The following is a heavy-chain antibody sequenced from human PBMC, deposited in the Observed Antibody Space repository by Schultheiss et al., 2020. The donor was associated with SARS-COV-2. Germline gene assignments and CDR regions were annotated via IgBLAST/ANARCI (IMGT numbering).Heavy chain of an antibody. J-gene: IGHJ6*02. D-gene: IGHD6-13*01. CDR1: GGSISSYY. CDR3: ARDAPIELAIAAAGTYYYGMDV. V-gene: IGHV4-59*12. Sequence: SETLSLTCTVSGGSISSYYWSWIRQPPGKGLEWIGSIYHSGSTNYNPSLKSRVTMSVDTSKNQFSLKLSSVTAADTAVYYCARDAPIELAIAAAGTYYYGMDVWGQGTTVTVSS. CDR2: IYHSGST.